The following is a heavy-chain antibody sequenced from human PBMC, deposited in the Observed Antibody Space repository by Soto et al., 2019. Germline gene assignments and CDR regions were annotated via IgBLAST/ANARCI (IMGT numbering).Heavy chain of an antibody. V-gene: IGHV3-23*01. CDR2: ISGSGGST. Sequence: EVQLLESGGGLVQPGGSLRLSCAASGFTFSSDAMSWVRQAPGKGLEWVSAISGSGGSTYYADSVKGRFTISRDNSKNTLYLQMNSLIAEDTAVYYCAKYTQSGYYYYYGMDVWGQGTTVTVSS. J-gene: IGHJ6*02. D-gene: IGHD1-26*01. CDR1: GFTFSSDA. CDR3: AKYTQSGYYYYYGMDV.